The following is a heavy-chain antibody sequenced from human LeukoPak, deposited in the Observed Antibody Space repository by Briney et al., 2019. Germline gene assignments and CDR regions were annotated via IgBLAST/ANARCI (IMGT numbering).Heavy chain of an antibody. CDR3: ARGGYSGYDFVGPIPRRNWYFDL. CDR1: GGSFSGYY. J-gene: IGHJ2*01. Sequence: SETLSLTCAVYGGSFSGYYWSWIRQPPGKGLEWIGEINHSGSTNCNPSLKSRVTISVDTSKNQFSLKLSSVTAADTAVYYCARGGYSGYDFVGPIPRRNWYFDLWGRGTLVTVSS. V-gene: IGHV4-34*01. D-gene: IGHD5-12*01. CDR2: INHSGST.